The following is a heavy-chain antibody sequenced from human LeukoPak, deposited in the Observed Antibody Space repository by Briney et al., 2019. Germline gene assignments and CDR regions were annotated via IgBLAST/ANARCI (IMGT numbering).Heavy chain of an antibody. Sequence: SETLSLTCTVSGYSISNAYYWGWIRQPAGKGLEWIGRIYTSGTTHYNPSLKSRVTMSVDTSKNQFSLKLSSVTAADTAVYYCARLSTVTTSFDYWGQGTLVTVSS. D-gene: IGHD4-17*01. CDR1: GYSISNAYY. CDR2: IYTSGTT. CDR3: ARLSTVTTSFDY. J-gene: IGHJ4*02. V-gene: IGHV4-4*07.